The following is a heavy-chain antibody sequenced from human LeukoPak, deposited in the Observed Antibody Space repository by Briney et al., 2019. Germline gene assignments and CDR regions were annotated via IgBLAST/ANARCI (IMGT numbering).Heavy chain of an antibody. V-gene: IGHV3-66*01. CDR1: GFTISSSY. Sequence: GGSLRLSCAASGFTISSSYMSWVRQVPGRGLEWVSYIYGADTIYYADFVKDRFTISRDSNRNILYLQMNSLRADDTAVYYCARGARGAYFDYWGQGTLVTVSS. D-gene: IGHD4/OR15-4a*01. J-gene: IGHJ4*02. CDR3: ARGARGAYFDY. CDR2: IYGADTI.